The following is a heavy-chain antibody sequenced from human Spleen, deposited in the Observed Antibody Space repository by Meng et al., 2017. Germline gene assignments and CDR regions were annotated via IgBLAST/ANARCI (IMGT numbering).Heavy chain of an antibody. CDR3: VRGGRDGYNYFSY. J-gene: IGHJ4*02. D-gene: IGHD5-24*01. V-gene: IGHV3-48*03. Sequence: GGSLRLSCAAPGFTFSSYEMNWVRQAPGKGLEWVSYITTSGSTIYYADSVKGRVTISRDNAKNSLYLQMNSLRAEDTAVYYCVRGGRDGYNYFSYWGQGTLVTVSS. CDR2: ITTSGSTI. CDR1: GFTFSSYE.